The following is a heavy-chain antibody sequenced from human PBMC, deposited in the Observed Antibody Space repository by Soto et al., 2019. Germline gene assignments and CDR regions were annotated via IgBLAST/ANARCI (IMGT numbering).Heavy chain of an antibody. D-gene: IGHD3-9*01. J-gene: IGHJ4*02. CDR3: AKDPGQEVLRYFDWLLYFDY. V-gene: IGHV3-23*01. CDR1: GFTFSSYA. CDR2: ISGSGGST. Sequence: GGSLRLSCAASGFTFSSYAMSWVRQAPGKGLEWVSAISGSGGSTYYADSVKGRFTISRDNSKNTLYLQMNSLRAEDTAVYYCAKDPGQEVLRYFDWLLYFDYWGQGTLVTVSS.